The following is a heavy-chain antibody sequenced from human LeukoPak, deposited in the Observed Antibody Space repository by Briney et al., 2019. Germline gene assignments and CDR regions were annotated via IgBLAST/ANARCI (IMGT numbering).Heavy chain of an antibody. CDR1: GFTFSGYS. CDR3: ARGIDGALDY. CDR2: INRGGVNT. J-gene: IGHJ4*02. D-gene: IGHD3-10*01. Sequence: GGSLRLSCAVSGFTFSGYSMIWVRQAPGKGLEWVSEINRGGVNTYYPDSVRGRFTVSRDNSKNTLFLQMTSLRAEDTAIYYCARGIDGALDYWGQGTLVTVSS. V-gene: IGHV3-23*01.